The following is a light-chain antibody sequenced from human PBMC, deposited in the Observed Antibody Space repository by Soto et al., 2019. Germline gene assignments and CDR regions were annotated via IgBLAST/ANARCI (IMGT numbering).Light chain of an antibody. CDR1: NIGNKR. Sequence: SYELTQPPSVSVAPEKTATITCGGNNIGNKRVHWYRQKPGQAPVLVISYDSDRPSGIPERFSGSNSGNTATLIISRIEDGDEADYYCQVWDIMTDNYVFGPGTKLTVL. CDR3: QVWDIMTDNYV. J-gene: IGLJ1*01. CDR2: YDS. V-gene: IGLV3-21*04.